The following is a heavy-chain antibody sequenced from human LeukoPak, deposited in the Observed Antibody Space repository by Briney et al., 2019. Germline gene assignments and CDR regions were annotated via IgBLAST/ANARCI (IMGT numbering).Heavy chain of an antibody. CDR3: AKSEDFWSGYYIPVDFDY. V-gene: IGHV3-23*01. D-gene: IGHD3-3*01. J-gene: IGHJ4*02. Sequence: GGSLRLSCAASGFTFSSYAMSWVRQAPGKGLEWVSAISGSGSSTYYADSVKGRFTISRDNSKNTLYLQMNSLRAEDTAVYYCAKSEDFWSGYYIPVDFDYWGQGTLVTVSS. CDR1: GFTFSSYA. CDR2: ISGSGSST.